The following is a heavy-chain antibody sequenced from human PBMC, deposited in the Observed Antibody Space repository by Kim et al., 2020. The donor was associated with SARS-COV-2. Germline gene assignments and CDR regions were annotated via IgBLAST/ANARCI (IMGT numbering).Heavy chain of an antibody. Sequence: NKYYADSVKGRFTISRDNSKNTLYLQMNSLGAEDTAVYYCARDGLGRLDYWGQGTLVTVSS. CDR3: ARDGLGRLDY. D-gene: IGHD6-19*01. V-gene: IGHV3-33*01. CDR2: NK. J-gene: IGHJ4*02.